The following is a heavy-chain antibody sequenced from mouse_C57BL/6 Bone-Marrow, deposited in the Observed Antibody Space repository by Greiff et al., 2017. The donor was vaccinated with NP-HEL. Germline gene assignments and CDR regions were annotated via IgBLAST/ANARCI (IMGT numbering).Heavy chain of an antibody. V-gene: IGHV5-2*01. CDR2: INSGGGST. CDR3: ARRISWFAY. CDR1: EYEFPSHD. Sequence: EVKVVESGGGLVQPGESLKLSCESYEYEFPSHDMSWVRKPPETRLELVAAINSGGGSTYYPDTMERRFIIPRDNTKKTLYLQMSSLSSEDTALYYCARRISWFAYWGQGTLVTVSA. J-gene: IGHJ3*01.